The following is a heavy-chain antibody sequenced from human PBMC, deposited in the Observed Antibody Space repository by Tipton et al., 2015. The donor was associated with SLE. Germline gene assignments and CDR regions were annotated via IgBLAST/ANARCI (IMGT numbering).Heavy chain of an antibody. D-gene: IGHD4-11*01. J-gene: IGHJ6*02. CDR2: VYTSGGRT. V-gene: IGHV4-61*02. CDR1: GGSIHNGMYY. Sequence: TLSLTCTVSGGSIHNGMYYYNWIRQPAGKGLEWIGRVYTSGGRTNYNPSLKSRVTISEDTSKNQFSLKLSSVTAADTAVYYCARGAPVRAPTYGLDVWGQGTTVTVS. CDR3: ARGAPVRAPTYGLDV.